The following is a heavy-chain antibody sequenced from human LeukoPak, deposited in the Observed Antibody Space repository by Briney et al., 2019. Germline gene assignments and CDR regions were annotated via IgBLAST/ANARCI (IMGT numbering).Heavy chain of an antibody. Sequence: GGSLRLSCAASGFTFDDYAMHWVRQAPGKGLEWVSGISWNSGSIGYADSVKGRFTISRDNAKNSLYLQMNSLRAEDTALCYCAKAKADTAMEKRGYYYGMDVWGQGTTVTVSS. CDR3: AKAKADTAMEKRGYYYGMDV. V-gene: IGHV3-9*01. CDR2: ISWNSGSI. CDR1: GFTFDDYA. D-gene: IGHD5-18*01. J-gene: IGHJ6*02.